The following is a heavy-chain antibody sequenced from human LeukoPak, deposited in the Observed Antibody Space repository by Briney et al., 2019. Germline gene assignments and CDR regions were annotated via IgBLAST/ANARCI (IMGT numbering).Heavy chain of an antibody. D-gene: IGHD5-24*01. CDR3: ARDLEMATMLD. V-gene: IGHV3-21*01. Sequence: GGSLRLSCTASGFTFSSYSLNWVRQAPGKGLEWVSSVSTGSNYIYYADSVKGRFTISRDNAKNSLYLQMNSLRAEDTAVYYCARDLEMATMLDWGQGTLVTVSS. CDR2: VSTGSNYI. CDR1: GFTFSSYS. J-gene: IGHJ4*02.